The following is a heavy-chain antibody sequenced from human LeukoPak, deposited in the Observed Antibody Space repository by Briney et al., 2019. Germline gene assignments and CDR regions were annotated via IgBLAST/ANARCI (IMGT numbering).Heavy chain of an antibody. J-gene: IGHJ4*02. CDR3: ARGVRDFDY. V-gene: IGHV3-7*01. Sequence: GGSLILSCAASGFTFSSHWMSWVRQAPGKGLEWVANIRQDESEKYYVDSVKGRFTISRDNAKNSLYLQMNSLRAEDTAVYYCARGVRDFDYWGQGTLVTVSS. CDR2: IRQDESEK. CDR1: GFTFSSHW.